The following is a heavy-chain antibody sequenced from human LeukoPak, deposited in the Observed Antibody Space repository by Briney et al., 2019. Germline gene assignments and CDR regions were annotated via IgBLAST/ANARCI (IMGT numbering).Heavy chain of an antibody. V-gene: IGHV3-23*01. D-gene: IGHD1-26*01. CDR3: AMRGESYSNWYFDL. J-gene: IGHJ2*01. CDR1: GFTFSSYG. Sequence: GGSLRLSCAASGFTFSSYGMSWVRQAPGKGLEWVSAISGSGGSTYYADSVKGRFTISRDNSKNTLYLQMNSLRAEDTAVYYCAMRGESYSNWYFDLWGRGTLVTVSS. CDR2: ISGSGGST.